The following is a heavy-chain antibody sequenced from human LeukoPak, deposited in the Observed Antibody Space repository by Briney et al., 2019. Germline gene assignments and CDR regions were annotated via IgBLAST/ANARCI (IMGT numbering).Heavy chain of an antibody. CDR1: GSTFTAYY. CDR2: IKPDSGSS. D-gene: IGHD6-19*01. CDR3: ARARVPIAVAGLYYFDY. Sequence: ASVKVSCKASGSTFTAYYIHWLRQAPGQGPEWMGWIKPDSGSSHYAQKFQGRVTMTRDTSSNSAYMDLTRLKSDDTALYYCARARVPIAVAGLYYFDYWGQGALVTVSS. V-gene: IGHV1-2*02. J-gene: IGHJ4*02.